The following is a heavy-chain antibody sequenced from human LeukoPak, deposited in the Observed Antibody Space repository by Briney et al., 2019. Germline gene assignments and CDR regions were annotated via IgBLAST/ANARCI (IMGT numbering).Heavy chain of an antibody. CDR1: GGSISSGDYY. J-gene: IGHJ4*02. Sequence: PSETLSLTCTVSGGSISSGDYYWRWIRQPPGKGLEWIGYIYYSGSTYYNPSLKGRVTISVDTSKNQFSLKLSSVTAADTAVYYCARSQEMATMFVDYWGQGTLVTVSS. D-gene: IGHD5-24*01. CDR2: IYYSGST. V-gene: IGHV4-30-4*08. CDR3: ARSQEMATMFVDY.